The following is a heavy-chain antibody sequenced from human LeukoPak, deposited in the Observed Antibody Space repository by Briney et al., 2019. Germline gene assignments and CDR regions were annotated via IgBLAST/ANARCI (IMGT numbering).Heavy chain of an antibody. J-gene: IGHJ5*02. CDR2: ISGRGDST. CDR1: GFTFSSYA. D-gene: IGHD3-16*01. CDR3: AKEYSYNYVWDR. V-gene: IGHV3-23*01. Sequence: PGGSLRLSCAASGFTFSSYAISWVRQAPGKGREWVSSISGRGDSTYYADSVKGRFTISRGNSKNTVYLQMNSLRVEDTAVYYCAKEYSYNYVWDRWGQGTLVTVSS.